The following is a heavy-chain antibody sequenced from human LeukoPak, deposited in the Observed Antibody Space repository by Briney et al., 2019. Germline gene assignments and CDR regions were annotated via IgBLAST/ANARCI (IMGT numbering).Heavy chain of an antibody. J-gene: IGHJ6*03. CDR2: INHSGST. D-gene: IGHD4-17*01. V-gene: IGHV4-34*01. CDR3: ARASYQLRHIYYYYYYYMDV. Sequence: SETLSLTCAVYGGSFSGYYWSWIRQPPGKGLEWIGEINHSGSTNYNPSLKSRVTISVDTSKNQFSLKLSSVIAADTAVYYCARASYQLRHIYYYYYYYMDVWGKGTTVAVSS. CDR1: GGSFSGYY.